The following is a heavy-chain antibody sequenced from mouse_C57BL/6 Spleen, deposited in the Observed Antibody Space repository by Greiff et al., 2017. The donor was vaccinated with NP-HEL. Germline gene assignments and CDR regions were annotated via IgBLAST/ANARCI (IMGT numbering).Heavy chain of an antibody. CDR2: IHPNSGST. CDR1: GYTFTSYW. V-gene: IGHV1-64*01. J-gene: IGHJ3*01. D-gene: IGHD4-1*01. CDR3: ARSANWDGFAY. Sequence: VQLQQSGAELVKPGASVKLSCKASGYTFTSYWMHWVKQRPGQGLVWIGMIHPNSGSTNYNEKFKSKATLTVDKSSSTAYMQLSSLTSEDSAVYYCARSANWDGFAYWGQGTLVTVSA.